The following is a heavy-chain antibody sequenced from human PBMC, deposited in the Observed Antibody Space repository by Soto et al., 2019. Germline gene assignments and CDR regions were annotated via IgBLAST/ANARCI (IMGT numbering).Heavy chain of an antibody. CDR1: GHSISSGFYY. V-gene: IGHV4-38-2*01. D-gene: IGHD5-18*01. CDR2: IYHTEST. Sequence: SETLSLTCAVSGHSISSGFYYWGWVRQPPGKGLEWIGSIYHTESTYYNPSLKSRVTMSVDTSKNQLSLKLSSMTAADTAVYFCARYGYSYSARFLDYWGQGTRVTVSS. J-gene: IGHJ4*02. CDR3: ARYGYSYSARFLDY.